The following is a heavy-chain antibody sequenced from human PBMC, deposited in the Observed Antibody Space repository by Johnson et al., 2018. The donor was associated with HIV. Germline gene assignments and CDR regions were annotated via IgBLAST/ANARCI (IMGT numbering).Heavy chain of an antibody. D-gene: IGHD1-26*01. CDR3: ARSIVGAIVDAFDM. CDR2: IYSGGNT. Sequence: VQLVESGGGLVQPGGSLRLSCSASGFSVSSNYMTWVRQAPGKGLEWVSVIYSGGNTYYADPVKGRFSISRDNSKNTVYLQMNSLRAEDTDLYYCARSIVGAIVDAFDMWGQATMVTVSS. CDR1: GFSVSSNY. J-gene: IGHJ3*02. V-gene: IGHV3-66*01.